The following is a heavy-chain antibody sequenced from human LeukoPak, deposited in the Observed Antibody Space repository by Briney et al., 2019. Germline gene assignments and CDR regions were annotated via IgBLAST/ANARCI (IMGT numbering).Heavy chain of an antibody. CDR1: GYPFTTYD. CDR3: ARISDHNWYFDL. CDR2: MNPSSGYT. J-gene: IGHJ2*01. V-gene: IGHV1-8*01. Sequence: ASVRVSCKAYGYPFTTYDINWVRRATGQGLEWMGWMNPSSGYTGYSQKFQGRVTMTRNTSITTAYMELSSLRSEDTAVYYGARISDHNWYFDLWGRGTLVTVSS. D-gene: IGHD1-14*01.